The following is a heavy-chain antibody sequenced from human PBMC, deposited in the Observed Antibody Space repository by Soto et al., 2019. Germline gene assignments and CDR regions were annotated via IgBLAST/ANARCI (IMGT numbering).Heavy chain of an antibody. Sequence: QVQLVESGGGVVQPGRSVRLSCVGSGFPFRSYGIHWVRQSPGKGLEWVAYTSSGAERKDYVDSVKGRFTISKDNSKNTLFLDIDSVRPEDTAVYFCAKFSDDYGTDIWGQGTTVTV. J-gene: IGHJ6*02. V-gene: IGHV3-30*18. CDR1: GFPFRSYG. CDR3: AKFSDDYGTDI. CDR2: TSSGAERK.